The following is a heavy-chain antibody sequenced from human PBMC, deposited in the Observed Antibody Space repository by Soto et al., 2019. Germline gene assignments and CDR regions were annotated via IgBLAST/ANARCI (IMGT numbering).Heavy chain of an antibody. J-gene: IGHJ2*01. CDR1: GFTFSDYW. Sequence: EVQLVESGGGLVQPGGSLRLSCAASGFTFSDYWMHWVRQAPGKGLVWVSRLNSGGSSTNYADSVKGRFTISRDNAKNTVHLQMKSLRAEDTAVYYCTRGARGEWYLDLWGRGTLVTVSS. D-gene: IGHD3-16*01. CDR3: TRGARGEWYLDL. CDR2: LNSGGSST. V-gene: IGHV3-74*01.